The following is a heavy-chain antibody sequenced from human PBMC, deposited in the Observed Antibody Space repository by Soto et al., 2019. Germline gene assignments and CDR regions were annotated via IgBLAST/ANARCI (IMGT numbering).Heavy chain of an antibody. D-gene: IGHD6-19*01. CDR3: TSGYSSGWYGPSYWSVRSPNDY. V-gene: IGHV3-15*07. J-gene: IGHJ4*02. CDR2: IKSKTDGGTT. CDR1: GFTFSNAW. Sequence: PGGSLRLSCAASGFTFSNAWMNWVRQAPGKGLEWVGRIKSKTDGGTTDYAAPVKGRFTISRDDSKNTLYLQMNSLKTEDTAVYYCTSGYSSGWYGPSYWSVRSPNDYWGQGTLVTVSS.